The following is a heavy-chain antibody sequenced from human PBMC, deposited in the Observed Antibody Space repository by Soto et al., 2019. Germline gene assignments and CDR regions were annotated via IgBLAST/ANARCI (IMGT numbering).Heavy chain of an antibody. CDR1: GYTLTELS. D-gene: IGHD3-9*01. CDR2: FDPEDGET. J-gene: IGHJ5*02. Sequence: GASVKVSCKVSGYTLTELSMHWVRQAPGKGLEWMGGFDPEDGETIYAQKFQGRVTMTEDTSTDTAYMELSSLRSEDTAVYYCATSTNVLRYFDWPSSGQATLVTVSS. CDR3: ATSTNVLRYFDWPS. V-gene: IGHV1-24*01.